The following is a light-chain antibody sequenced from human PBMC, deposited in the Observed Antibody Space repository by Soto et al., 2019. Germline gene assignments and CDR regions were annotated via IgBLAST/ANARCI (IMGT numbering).Light chain of an antibody. CDR1: QSVSSD. CDR2: GSS. V-gene: IGKV3D-15*01. J-gene: IGKJ1*01. CDR3: QQYADRPRT. Sequence: EIVLTQSPATLSVSPGEGATLSCRASQSVSSDLAWYQHRPGQAPRLLISGSSTRATDIPDRFRGSGSGTVFTLTISSLQSEDFAVYYCQQYADRPRTFGQGTKVEIK.